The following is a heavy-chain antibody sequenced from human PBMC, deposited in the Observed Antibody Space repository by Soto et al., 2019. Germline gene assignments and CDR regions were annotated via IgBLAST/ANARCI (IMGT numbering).Heavy chain of an antibody. D-gene: IGHD3-22*01. CDR3: ARGPKYYHDSSGYYNNWFHP. Sequence: QVQLVQSGAEVKKPGASVKVSCKASGYTFTGYYMHWVRQAPGQGLEWMGWINPNSGGTNYAQKFQGWVHMTRETAISTAHMDLGRPRCDDTAVYCCARGPKYYHDSSGYYNNWFHPWGQGTLVHVSS. CDR2: INPNSGGT. V-gene: IGHV1-2*04. J-gene: IGHJ5*02. CDR1: GYTFTGYY.